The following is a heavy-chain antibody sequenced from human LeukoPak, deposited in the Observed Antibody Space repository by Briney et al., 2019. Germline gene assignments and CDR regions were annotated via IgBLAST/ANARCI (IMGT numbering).Heavy chain of an antibody. J-gene: IGHJ4*02. Sequence: GGSLRLSCEGSGFTSRTYWMTWVRQAPGKGLEWVANIKQDGSEKYYVDSVKDRFTISRDNAQNSLYLQMNSLRAEDTAVYYCARPRDSGWSKTWDYWGQGTLVTVSS. CDR1: GFTSRTYW. CDR2: IKQDGSEK. D-gene: IGHD6-13*01. CDR3: ARPRDSGWSKTWDY. V-gene: IGHV3-7*03.